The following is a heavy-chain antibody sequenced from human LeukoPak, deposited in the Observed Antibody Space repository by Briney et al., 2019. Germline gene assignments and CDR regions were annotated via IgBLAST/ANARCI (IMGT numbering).Heavy chain of an antibody. J-gene: IGHJ3*02. Sequence: GGSLRLSCAASGFTFSSYAMSWVRQAPGKGLEWVSAISGSGGSTYYADSVKGRFTISRDNSKNTLYLQMNSLRAEDTAVYYCAKELYYDSSGYYPSARAFDIWGQGTMVTVSS. D-gene: IGHD3-22*01. V-gene: IGHV3-23*01. CDR1: GFTFSSYA. CDR3: AKELYYDSSGYYPSARAFDI. CDR2: ISGSGGST.